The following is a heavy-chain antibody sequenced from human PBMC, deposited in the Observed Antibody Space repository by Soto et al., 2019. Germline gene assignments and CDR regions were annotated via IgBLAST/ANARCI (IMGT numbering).Heavy chain of an antibody. CDR2: IIPILGIA. CDR1: GGTFSSYT. D-gene: IGHD3-9*01. CDR3: ARVFLTGSSYYFDY. J-gene: IGHJ4*02. Sequence: VQLVQSGAEVKKPGSSVKVSCKASGGTFSSYTISWVRQAPGQGLEWMGRIIPILGIANYAQKFQGRVTITADKSTSTAYMELSSLRSEDTAVYYCARVFLTGSSYYFDYWGQGTLVTVSS. V-gene: IGHV1-69*02.